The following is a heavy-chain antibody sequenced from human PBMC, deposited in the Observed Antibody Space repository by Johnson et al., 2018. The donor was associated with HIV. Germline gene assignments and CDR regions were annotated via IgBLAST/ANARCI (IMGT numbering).Heavy chain of an antibody. V-gene: IGHV3-30*04. D-gene: IGHD1-26*01. CDR3: TRGSFTDDAFDV. CDR2: ISYDGSNK. Sequence: QVQLVESGGGVVQPERSLRLSCAASGFTFSSYAMHWVRQAPGKGLAWVACISYDGSNKHYAGSVKGRFTISRDNSKNTLYLQMNSLRPEDTAVYYCTRGSFTDDAFDVWGLGTMVTVSS. CDR1: GFTFSSYA. J-gene: IGHJ3*01.